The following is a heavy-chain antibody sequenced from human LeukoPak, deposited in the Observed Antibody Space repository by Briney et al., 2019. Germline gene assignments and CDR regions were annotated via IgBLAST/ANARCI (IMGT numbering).Heavy chain of an antibody. D-gene: IGHD3-10*01. CDR3: ARALRYGSGSYYYYFDY. J-gene: IGHJ4*02. CDR1: GFTISNYW. V-gene: IGHV3-74*01. CDR2: INSDGSMK. Sequence: GGSLRLSCAASGFTISNYWMHWVRQVPGKGLVWVSRINSDGSMKTYADSVKGRFTISRDNAKNTLYLQMNSLRAEDTAVYYCARALRYGSGSYYYYFDYWGQGTLVTVSS.